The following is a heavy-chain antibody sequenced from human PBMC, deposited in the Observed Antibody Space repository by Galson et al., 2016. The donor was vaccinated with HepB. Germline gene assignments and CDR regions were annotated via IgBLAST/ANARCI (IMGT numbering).Heavy chain of an antibody. J-gene: IGHJ1*01. V-gene: IGHV3-7*03. CDR2: IKADGTGT. CDR3: ATYGDGPGWNLRR. CDR1: GFIFSKFW. D-gene: IGHD4-17*01. Sequence: SLRLSCAASGFIFSKFWLSWVRQAPGKGLEWVANIKADGTGTYYVDSVKGRFTISRDNVKNSLFLQMKNLRDGDTAVYYRATYGDGPGWNLRRWGRGTLVTVS.